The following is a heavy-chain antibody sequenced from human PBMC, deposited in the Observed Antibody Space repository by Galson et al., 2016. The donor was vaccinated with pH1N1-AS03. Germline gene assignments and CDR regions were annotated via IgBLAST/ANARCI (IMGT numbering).Heavy chain of an antibody. CDR1: GGTFSSYP. D-gene: IGHD5-24*01. CDR3: ASEVATSFDY. V-gene: IGHV1-69*04. Sequence: SVKVSCKASGGTFSSYPINWVRQAPGQGLECIGRIIPLLGMTNYAQKFQGRVTITADTSTSTAYVELSSLRSEDTAVYFCASEVATSFDYWGQGTLVTVSS. J-gene: IGHJ4*02. CDR2: IIPLLGMT.